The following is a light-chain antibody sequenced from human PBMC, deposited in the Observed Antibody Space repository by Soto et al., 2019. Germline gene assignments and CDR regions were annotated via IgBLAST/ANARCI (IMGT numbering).Light chain of an antibody. CDR3: QQSYTTPLT. CDR1: QTISSH. V-gene: IGKV1-39*01. J-gene: IGKJ4*01. CDR2: AAS. Sequence: DIRMTQAPSSLSSSGPERVIITCRASQTISSHLNWYQQKPGKAPNLLVYAASSLQSGVPSRFTGSGSGTDFTLTISSLQPEDFATYFCQQSYTTPLTFGGGTKVDIK.